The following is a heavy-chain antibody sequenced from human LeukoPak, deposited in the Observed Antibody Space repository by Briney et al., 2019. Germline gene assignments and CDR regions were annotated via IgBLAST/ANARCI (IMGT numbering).Heavy chain of an antibody. J-gene: IGHJ4*02. CDR1: GFTFRSYA. V-gene: IGHV3-23*01. D-gene: IGHD3-3*01. Sequence: GGSLRLSCAASGFTFRSYAMSWVRQAPGKGLEWVSGISGSGGNTYYADSVKGRFTISRDNSKNTLYLQMNSLRAEDTAVYYCARVLYYDFWSGPNDYWGQGTLVTVSS. CDR3: ARVLYYDFWSGPNDY. CDR2: ISGSGGNT.